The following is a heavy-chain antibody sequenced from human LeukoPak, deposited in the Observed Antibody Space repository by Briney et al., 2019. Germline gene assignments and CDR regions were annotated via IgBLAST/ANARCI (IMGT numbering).Heavy chain of an antibody. J-gene: IGHJ3*02. D-gene: IGHD3-16*02. CDR3: ARVSAGVIGMKDVFDI. CDR2: ISGSSSYI. V-gene: IGHV3-21*01. Sequence: GGSLRLSCAASGFSFSRYSMNWVRQAPGKGLEWVSSISGSSSYIYYADSVKGRFTISRHNAKNSLYLQMNSLRAEDTAVYYCARVSAGVIGMKDVFDIWGQGTMVTVSS. CDR1: GFSFSRYS.